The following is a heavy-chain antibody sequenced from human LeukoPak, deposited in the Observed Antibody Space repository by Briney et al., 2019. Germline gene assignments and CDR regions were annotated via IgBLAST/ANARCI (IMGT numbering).Heavy chain of an antibody. J-gene: IGHJ5*02. Sequence: SVKVSCKASGGTFSSYAISWVRQAPGQGLEWMGGIIPIFGTANYAQKFQGRVTITADESTSTAYMELSSQRSEDTAVYYCARDGLSATVSSYNWFDPWGQGTLVTVSS. D-gene: IGHD4-11*01. CDR1: GGTFSSYA. CDR2: IIPIFGTA. V-gene: IGHV1-69*01. CDR3: ARDGLSATVSSYNWFDP.